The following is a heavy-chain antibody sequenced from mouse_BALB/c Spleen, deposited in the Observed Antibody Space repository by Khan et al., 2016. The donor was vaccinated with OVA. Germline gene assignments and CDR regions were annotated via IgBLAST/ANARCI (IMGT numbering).Heavy chain of an antibody. CDR1: DYTFTSYW. CDR3: ARSNYYGSGLYAMDY. J-gene: IGHJ4*01. D-gene: IGHD1-1*01. CDR2: IAPGRGRT. V-gene: IGHV1S41*01. Sequence: DLVKPGASVKLSCKASDYTFTSYWINWIKQRPGQGLEWIGRIAPGRGRTSYGELFKAKPVLTVDTSSRSAYIQLFSLSSEDSAVFCCARSNYYGSGLYAMDYWGQGTSVTVSS.